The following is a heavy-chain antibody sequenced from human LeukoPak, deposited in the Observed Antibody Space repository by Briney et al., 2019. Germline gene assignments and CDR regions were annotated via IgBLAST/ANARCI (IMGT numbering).Heavy chain of an antibody. J-gene: IGHJ4*02. D-gene: IGHD2-21*02. CDR3: ARAVGTAPSDH. Sequence: SETLSLTCAVYGGSFSGYYWSWIRQPPGKRLEWIGYIHYSGSPNYNPSLKSRVTMSVETSKNQFSLKLSSVTAADTAVYYCARAVGTAPSDHWGQGTLVTVSS. CDR1: GGSFSGYY. V-gene: IGHV4-59*01. CDR2: IHYSGSP.